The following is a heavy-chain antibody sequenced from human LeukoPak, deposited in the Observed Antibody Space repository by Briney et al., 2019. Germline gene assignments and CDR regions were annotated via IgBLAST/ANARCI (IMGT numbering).Heavy chain of an antibody. CDR2: ISSSSSTI. V-gene: IGHV3-48*04. J-gene: IGHJ4*02. D-gene: IGHD5-12*01. Sequence: GRSLRLSCAASGFTFSSYSMNWVRQAPGKGLEWVSYISSSSSTIYYADSVKGRFTISRDDAKNSLYLQMNSLRAEDTAVYYCAREDGSRGFYFFDYWGQGTLATVSS. CDR1: GFTFSSYS. CDR3: AREDGSRGFYFFDY.